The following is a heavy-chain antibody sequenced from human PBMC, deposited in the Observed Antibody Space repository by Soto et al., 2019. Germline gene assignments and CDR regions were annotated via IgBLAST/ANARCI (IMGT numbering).Heavy chain of an antibody. D-gene: IGHD7-27*01. CDR3: ARDPSGNVNWGFDP. CDR1: GYPFNIYS. CDR2: INVGNGNT. V-gene: IGHV1-3*05. J-gene: IGHJ5*02. Sequence: QVQLVQSGAEEKKPGASVKVSCKGSGYPFNIYSRHLGRQDPGQRIEWMGWINVGNGNTKYSQKFQGRVTITTDTDAGTAYMALYSLRSEDTAVYYCARDPSGNVNWGFDPWCMVNMVTVFS.